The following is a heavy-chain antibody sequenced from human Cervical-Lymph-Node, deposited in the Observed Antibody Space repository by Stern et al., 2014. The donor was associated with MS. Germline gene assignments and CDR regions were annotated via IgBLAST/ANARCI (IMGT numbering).Heavy chain of an antibody. CDR1: GFTFSSYA. CDR2: ISYDGSNK. Sequence: QVQLVESGGGVVQPGRSLRLSCAASGFTFSSYAMHWVRQVRQAPGKVLAWVAVISYDGSNKYYADSVKGRFTISRDNSKNTLYLQMNSLRAEDTAVYYCATEISDAFDIWGQGTMVTVSS. V-gene: IGHV3-30*03. CDR3: ATEISDAFDI. J-gene: IGHJ3*02. D-gene: IGHD2-15*01.